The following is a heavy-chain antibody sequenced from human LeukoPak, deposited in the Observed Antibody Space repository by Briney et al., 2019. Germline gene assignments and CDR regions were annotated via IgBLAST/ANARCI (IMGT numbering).Heavy chain of an antibody. D-gene: IGHD3-3*01. Sequence: GGSLRLSCTASGFTFGDYAMSWVRQAPGKGLEWVGFLRSKAYGGTTEYAASVKGRFTISRDDSKSIAYLQMNSLKTEDTAVYYCTREWLLSHYYGMDVWGQGTTVTVSS. CDR3: TREWLLSHYYGMDV. V-gene: IGHV3-49*04. J-gene: IGHJ6*02. CDR1: GFTFGDYA. CDR2: LRSKAYGGTT.